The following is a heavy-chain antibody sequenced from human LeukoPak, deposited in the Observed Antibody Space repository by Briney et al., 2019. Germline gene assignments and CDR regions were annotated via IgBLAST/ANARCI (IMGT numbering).Heavy chain of an antibody. V-gene: IGHV1-69*06. CDR3: ARWSGSYYYYYMDV. Sequence: SVKVSCKASGYTFTSYAMNWVRQAPGQGLEWMGGIIPIFGTANYAQKFQGRVTITADKSTSTAYMELSSLRSEDTAVYYCARWSGSYYYYYMDVWGKGTTVTVSS. J-gene: IGHJ6*03. D-gene: IGHD7-27*01. CDR1: GYTFTSYA. CDR2: IIPIFGTA.